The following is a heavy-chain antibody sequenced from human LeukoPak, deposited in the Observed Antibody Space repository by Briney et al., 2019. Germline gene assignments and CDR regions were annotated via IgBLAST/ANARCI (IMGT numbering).Heavy chain of an antibody. CDR1: GDSISSNSYY. D-gene: IGHD1-26*01. CDR3: ARRGWDILFDF. Sequence: SETLSLTCTVSGDSISSNSYYSGWLRQTPGKGLEWIGSIYHRGSTYYNPSLKSRVTISVDTSKNQFSLKMRSVTAADTAVYYCARRGWDILFDFWGQGTLVTVSS. J-gene: IGHJ4*02. V-gene: IGHV4-39*01. CDR2: IYHRGST.